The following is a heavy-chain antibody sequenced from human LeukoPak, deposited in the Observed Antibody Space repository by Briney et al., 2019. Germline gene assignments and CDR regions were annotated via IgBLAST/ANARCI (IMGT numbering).Heavy chain of an antibody. CDR2: INPNSGGT. V-gene: IGHV1-2*02. CDR3: ARDIVVVPAAPSQPDY. Sequence: ASVKVSCKASGYTFTGYYMHWVRQAPGQGLEWMGWINPNSGGTNYAQKFQGRVTMTRDTSISTAYMELSRLRSDDTAGYYCARDIVVVPAAPSQPDYWGQGTLVTVSS. D-gene: IGHD2-2*01. CDR1: GYTFTGYY. J-gene: IGHJ4*02.